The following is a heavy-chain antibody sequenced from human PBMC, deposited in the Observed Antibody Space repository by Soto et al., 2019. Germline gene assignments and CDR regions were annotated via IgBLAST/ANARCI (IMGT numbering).Heavy chain of an antibody. CDR1: GASIRSCRYY. J-gene: IGHJ5*02. V-gene: IGHV4-39*01. D-gene: IGHD1-1*01. Sequence: SETLYLTCTVSGASIRSCRYYGGWIRQPPGKVLEWIGSIYYSETTYYNPSLKSRVTISVDTSKNQFSLKLSSVTAADTAVYYCARGITTGTFRFGWFDPWGQGTLVTVSS. CDR2: IYYSETT. CDR3: ARGITTGTFRFGWFDP.